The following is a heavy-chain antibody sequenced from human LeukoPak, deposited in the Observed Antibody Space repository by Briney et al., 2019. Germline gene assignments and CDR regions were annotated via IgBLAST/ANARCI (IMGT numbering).Heavy chain of an antibody. Sequence: PGGSLRLSCAASGFIFSSNWMHWVRQAPGKGLVWVSRIDSDGSSTTYADSVKGRFTISRDNSKNTLYLQMNSLRAEDTAIYYCAKLRDFFDSSGQFDYWGQGTLVTVSS. CDR1: GFIFSSNW. CDR2: IDSDGSST. D-gene: IGHD3-22*01. V-gene: IGHV3-74*01. J-gene: IGHJ4*02. CDR3: AKLRDFFDSSGQFDY.